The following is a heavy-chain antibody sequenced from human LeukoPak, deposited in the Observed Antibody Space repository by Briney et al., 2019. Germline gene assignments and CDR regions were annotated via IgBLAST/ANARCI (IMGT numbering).Heavy chain of an antibody. CDR1: GGSISSGSYY. CDR3: ARDVKAVPGTPSSTNRFDP. Sequence: SQTLSLTCTVSGGSISSGSYYWGWIRQPAGKGLEWIGRIYSSGSTYYNPSLKSRVTISVDTSKNQFSLKLTSVTAADPAVYYCARDVKAVPGTPSSTNRFDPSGQGTLVTVSS. J-gene: IGHJ5*02. V-gene: IGHV4-61*02. CDR2: IYSSGST. D-gene: IGHD6-19*01.